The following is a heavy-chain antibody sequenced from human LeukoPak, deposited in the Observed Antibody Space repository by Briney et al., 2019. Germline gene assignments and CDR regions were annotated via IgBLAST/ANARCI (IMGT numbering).Heavy chain of an antibody. CDR3: ARDRQSRYGMDV. J-gene: IGHJ6*02. CDR2: ISSSGTTI. V-gene: IGHV3-11*01. CDR1: AFTFSDYY. Sequence: AGGSLRLSCAVSAFTFSDYYMSWIRRAPGKGLEWVSSISSSGTTIYYADSVRGRFTISRDNTKNSLYLQMNSLRAEDTAVYYCARDRQSRYGMDVWGQGTTVTVSS.